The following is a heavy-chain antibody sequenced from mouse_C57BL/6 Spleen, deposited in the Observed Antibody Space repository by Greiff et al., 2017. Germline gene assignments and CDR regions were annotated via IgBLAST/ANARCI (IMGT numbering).Heavy chain of an antibody. CDR3: ARNWGDSAWFAY. J-gene: IGHJ3*01. Sequence: QVQLQQSGPGLVQPSQSLSIPCTVSGFSLTSYGVHWVRQSPGKGLVWLGVIWSGGSTDYNADFISRLSISKDNSKGEVFFKMNSLQADDTAIYYCARNWGDSAWFAYWGKGTLVTVSA. CDR1: GFSLTSYG. D-gene: IGHD3-1*01. V-gene: IGHV2-2*01. CDR2: IWSGGST.